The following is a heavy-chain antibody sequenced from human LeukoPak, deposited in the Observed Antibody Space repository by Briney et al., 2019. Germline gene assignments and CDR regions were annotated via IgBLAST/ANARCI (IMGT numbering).Heavy chain of an antibody. V-gene: IGHV3-7*01. D-gene: IGHD3-9*01. CDR2: MKQDGSEK. CDR1: GFTFSTYW. J-gene: IGHJ3*02. Sequence: HPGGSLRLSCAASGFTFSTYWMTWVRQAPGKGLEWVANMKQDGSEKYYVDSVKGRFTISRDNAKNSLYLQMNSLRAEDTAVYYCASKPTGYYPRGAFDIWGQGTMVTVSS. CDR3: ASKPTGYYPRGAFDI.